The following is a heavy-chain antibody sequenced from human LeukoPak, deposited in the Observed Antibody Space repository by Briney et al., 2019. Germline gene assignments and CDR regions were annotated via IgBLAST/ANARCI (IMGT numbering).Heavy chain of an antibody. Sequence: PSETLSLTCTVSGASVTSGGFYWGWLRQSPGKGLQWIATVYYTGSTYCNPSLKSRVTISIDTSKNQFSLNLRSLIAADTAVYYCARHSGSGSLSRPFDPWGRGTLVTVSS. CDR1: GASVTSGGFY. CDR3: ARHSGSGSLSRPFDP. CDR2: VYYTGST. D-gene: IGHD3-10*01. V-gene: IGHV4-39*01. J-gene: IGHJ5*02.